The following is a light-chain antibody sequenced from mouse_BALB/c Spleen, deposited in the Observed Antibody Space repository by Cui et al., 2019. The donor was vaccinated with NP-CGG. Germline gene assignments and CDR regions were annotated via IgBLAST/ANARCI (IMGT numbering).Light chain of an antibody. CDR2: GTN. Sequence: QTNVTQESALTTSPGETVTLTCRSSTGAVTTSNYANWVQEKPDHLFTGLIGGTNNRAPGVPARFSGSLIGDKAALTIAGAQTDDEAIYFCALWYSNHWVFGGGTKLTVL. V-gene: IGLV1*01. CDR1: TGAVTTSNY. J-gene: IGLJ1*01. CDR3: ALWYSNHWV.